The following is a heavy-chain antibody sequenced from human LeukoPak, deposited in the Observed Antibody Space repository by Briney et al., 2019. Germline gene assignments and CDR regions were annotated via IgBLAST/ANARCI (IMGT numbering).Heavy chain of an antibody. D-gene: IGHD6-19*01. V-gene: IGHV5-51*01. Sequence: GESLKISCKGSGSSFTSYWIGWVRQLPGKGLEWMGIIYPGDSDTRYSQSFQGQVTISADKSISTAYLQWSSLKASDTAMYYCARRVDYSSGWYGDFDYWGQGTLVTVSS. CDR3: ARRVDYSSGWYGDFDY. CDR2: IYPGDSDT. J-gene: IGHJ4*02. CDR1: GSSFTSYW.